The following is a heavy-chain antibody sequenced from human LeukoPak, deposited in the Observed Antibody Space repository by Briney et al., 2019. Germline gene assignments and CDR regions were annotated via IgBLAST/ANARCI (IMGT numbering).Heavy chain of an antibody. CDR2: INPHSGGT. CDR1: GYTFTAHY. J-gene: IGHJ4*02. V-gene: IGHV1-2*02. D-gene: IGHD1-26*01. Sequence: ASVTDPCKASGYTFTAHYIHWVRPAPGQGLAWMGWINPHSGGTNYVKKFQGRVTMTSDTSISVVYMELSSLRSDDTAVYYCARVVWELLRAFDFWGQGTMVTVSS. CDR3: ARVVWELLRAFDF.